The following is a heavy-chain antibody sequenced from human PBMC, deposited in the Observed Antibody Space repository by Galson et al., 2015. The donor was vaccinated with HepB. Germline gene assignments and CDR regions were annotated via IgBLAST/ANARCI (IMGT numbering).Heavy chain of an antibody. CDR1: GYTFTNSW. J-gene: IGHJ4*02. D-gene: IGHD3-22*01. Sequence: QSGAEVKKPGESLTIFCQTSGYTFTNSWIGWVRQMPGKGLEWMGIIYPGDSDTRYSPSFQGQVTISADESIDTAYLQWSSLKASDTAMYYYTRQIVTTSSADYWGQGTLVTVSS. CDR2: IYPGDSDT. V-gene: IGHV5-51*01. CDR3: TRQIVTTSSADY.